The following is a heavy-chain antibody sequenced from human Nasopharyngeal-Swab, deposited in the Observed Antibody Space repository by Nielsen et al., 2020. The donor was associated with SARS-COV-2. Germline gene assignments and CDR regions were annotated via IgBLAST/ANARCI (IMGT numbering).Heavy chain of an antibody. Sequence: ASVKVSCKASGYTFTSYAMHWVRQAPGQRLEWMGWINAGNGNTKYSQKFQGRVTITRDTSASTAYMELSSLRSEDTAVYYCARGPVQLWLIPGGDYWGQGTLVTVSS. CDR2: INAGNGNT. CDR3: ARGPVQLWLIPGGDY. CDR1: GYTFTSYA. V-gene: IGHV1-3*01. J-gene: IGHJ4*02. D-gene: IGHD5-18*01.